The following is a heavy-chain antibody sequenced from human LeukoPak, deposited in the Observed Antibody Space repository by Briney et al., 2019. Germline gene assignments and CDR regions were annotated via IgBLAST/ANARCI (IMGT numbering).Heavy chain of an antibody. CDR2: IYYSRST. D-gene: IGHD4-17*01. J-gene: IGHJ4*02. V-gene: IGHV4-39*01. CDR3: ARAPTVTFFDY. CDR1: GGSIRNDNYY. Sequence: SETLSLTCTVSGGSIRNDNYYWGLIRQPPGKGLEWIGSIYYSRSTYYNPSLKSRVTISVDTSKNQFSLKLSSVTAADTAVYYCARAPTVTFFDYWGQGTLVTVSS.